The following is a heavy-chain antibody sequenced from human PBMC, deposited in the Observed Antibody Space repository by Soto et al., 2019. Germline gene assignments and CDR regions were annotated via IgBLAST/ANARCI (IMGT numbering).Heavy chain of an antibody. Sequence: QVQLVQSGAEVKKPGSSVKVSCKASGGTFSNYTITWVRQAPGQGLEWMGRIIPILGIANYAQKFQGRVTIVADKSTSTAYMELSSLRSEDTAVYYCAPRMKYYGLDVWGQGTTVTVSS. V-gene: IGHV1-69*02. CDR2: IIPILGIA. J-gene: IGHJ6*02. CDR3: APRMKYYGLDV. CDR1: GGTFSNYT.